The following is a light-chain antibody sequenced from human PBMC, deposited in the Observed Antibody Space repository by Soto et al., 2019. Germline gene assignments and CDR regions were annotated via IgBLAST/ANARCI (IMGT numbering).Light chain of an antibody. Sequence: QSALTQPPSVSGSPGQSVTISCTGTSSDVGSYNRVSWYQQPPGTAPKVIIYEVSNRPSGVPDRFSGSKSGNTASLTISGLQPEDEADYYCYSFTSSNTYVFGTGTQLPVL. J-gene: IGLJ1*01. CDR3: YSFTSSNTYV. CDR2: EVS. CDR1: SSDVGSYNR. V-gene: IGLV2-18*02.